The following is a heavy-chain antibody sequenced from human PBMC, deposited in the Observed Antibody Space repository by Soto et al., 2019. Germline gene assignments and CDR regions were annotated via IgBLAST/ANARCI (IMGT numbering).Heavy chain of an antibody. Sequence: PSETLSLTCTVSGGSISSTSYYWGWIRQPPGKGLEWIGSIYYSGSPYYNPSLKSRVTISVDTSKNQFSLKLNSVAAADTAVYYCARGRRYCSGGSCFGGYFFHYWGQGTLVTVSS. CDR1: GGSISSTSYY. CDR2: IYYSGSP. J-gene: IGHJ4*02. CDR3: ARGRRYCSGGSCFGGYFFHY. D-gene: IGHD2-15*01. V-gene: IGHV4-39*01.